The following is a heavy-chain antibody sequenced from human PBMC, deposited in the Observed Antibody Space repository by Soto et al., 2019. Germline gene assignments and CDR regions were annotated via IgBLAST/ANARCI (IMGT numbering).Heavy chain of an antibody. J-gene: IGHJ4*02. V-gene: IGHV3-30-3*01. Sequence: VQLVESGGGVVQPGRSLRLSCAASGFTFSSYAMHWVRQAPGKGLEWVAVISYDGSNKYYADSVKGRFTISRDNSKNTLYLQMNSLRAEDTAVYYCAREDDGDYVPQHNYWGQGTLVTVSS. CDR1: GFTFSSYA. CDR2: ISYDGSNK. CDR3: AREDDGDYVPQHNY. D-gene: IGHD4-17*01.